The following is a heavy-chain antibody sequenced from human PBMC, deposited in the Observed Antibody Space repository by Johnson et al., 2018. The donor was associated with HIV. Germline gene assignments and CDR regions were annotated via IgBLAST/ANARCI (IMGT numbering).Heavy chain of an antibody. Sequence: EQLVVSGGGLVKPGGSLRLSCAASGITFNNAWMSRVRQAPGKGLEWVGRIKSKPDGAAIHYAAPVKGRFTVSRDDSRNTLYLQMNSLKTEDTAVYYCTTVDSSGYHNDAFDIWGQGTMVTVSS. D-gene: IGHD3-22*01. J-gene: IGHJ3*02. CDR3: TTVDSSGYHNDAFDI. CDR1: GITFNNAW. CDR2: IKSKPDGAAI. V-gene: IGHV3-15*01.